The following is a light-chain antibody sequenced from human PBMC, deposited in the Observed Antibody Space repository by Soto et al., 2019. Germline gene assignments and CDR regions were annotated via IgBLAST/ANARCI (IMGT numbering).Light chain of an antibody. CDR1: QSVSSY. Sequence: IVLTQSPGTLSLSPGERATLSCRARQSVSSYLAWFQQKPGQAPRLLIYGASTRATGIPDRFSGSGSGTDFTLTISRLEPEDFAVYYCQHYASSPRTFGQGTKVDIK. J-gene: IGKJ1*01. V-gene: IGKV3-20*01. CDR3: QHYASSPRT. CDR2: GAS.